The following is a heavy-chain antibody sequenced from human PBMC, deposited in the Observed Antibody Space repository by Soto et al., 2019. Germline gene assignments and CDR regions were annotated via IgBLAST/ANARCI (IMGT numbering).Heavy chain of an antibody. V-gene: IGHV3-53*01. CDR3: ATGYDILTGYYFDY. J-gene: IGHJ4*02. CDR1: GFTVSSNY. D-gene: IGHD3-9*01. Sequence: GGSLRLSCAASGFTVSSNYMSWVRQAPGKGLEWVSVIYSGGSTYYADSVKGRFTISRDNSKNTLYLQMNSLRAEDTAVYYCATGYDILTGYYFDYWGQGTLVTAPQ. CDR2: IYSGGST.